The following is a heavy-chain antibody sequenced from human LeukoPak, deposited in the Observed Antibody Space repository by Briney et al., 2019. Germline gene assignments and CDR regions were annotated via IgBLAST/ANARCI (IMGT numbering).Heavy chain of an antibody. CDR1: GYTFTSYA. CDR3: ARSDMSSGYYPVDY. V-gene: IGHV1-3*01. D-gene: IGHD3-22*01. Sequence: ASVKVSCKASGYTFTSYAMHWVRQAPGQRLEWMGWINAGNGNTKYSQKFQGRVTITRDTSASTAYMELSSLRSEDTAVYYCARSDMSSGYYPVDYWGRGTLVTVSS. CDR2: INAGNGNT. J-gene: IGHJ4*02.